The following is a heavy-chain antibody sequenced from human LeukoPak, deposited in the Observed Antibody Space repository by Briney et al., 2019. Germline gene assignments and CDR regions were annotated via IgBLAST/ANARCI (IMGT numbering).Heavy chain of an antibody. J-gene: IGHJ4*02. CDR2: INPDGSQR. D-gene: IGHD3-16*01. CDR3: FPGGNAADY. V-gene: IGHV3-7*01. Sequence: PGGSLRLSCAASEFTFSSYWMNWVRQAPGKGLEWVANINPDGSQRKYVDSVKGRFTISRDNAKKSMYLQMNSLSADDTAVYHCFPGGNAADYWGQGTLVTVSS. CDR1: EFTFSSYW.